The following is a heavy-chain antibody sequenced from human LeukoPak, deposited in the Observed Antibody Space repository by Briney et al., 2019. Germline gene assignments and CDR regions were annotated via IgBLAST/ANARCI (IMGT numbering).Heavy chain of an antibody. D-gene: IGHD2-2*01. CDR1: GFTFDDYA. J-gene: IGHJ4*02. CDR3: ARGHCSSTSCYPLDY. V-gene: IGHV3-53*01. Sequence: GRSLRLSCAASGFTFDDYAMHWVRQAPGKGLEWVSVIYSDGSTYYADSVKGRFTISRDNSKNTLYLQMNSLRAEDTAVYYCARGHCSSTSCYPLDYWGQGTLVTVSS. CDR2: IYSDGST.